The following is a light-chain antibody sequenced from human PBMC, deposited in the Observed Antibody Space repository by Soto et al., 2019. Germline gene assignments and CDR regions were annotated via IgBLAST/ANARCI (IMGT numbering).Light chain of an antibody. CDR1: QSLLHSNGYNY. Sequence: DIVMTQSPLSLPVTPGEPASISCRSSQSLLHSNGYNYLDWYLQKPGQSPQLLIYLGSNRASGVPDRFSGSGSGTDFTLKISRVEAEDFGVYYCMQALQTPWTFGRGTKVEIK. J-gene: IGKJ1*01. CDR3: MQALQTPWT. V-gene: IGKV2-28*01. CDR2: LGS.